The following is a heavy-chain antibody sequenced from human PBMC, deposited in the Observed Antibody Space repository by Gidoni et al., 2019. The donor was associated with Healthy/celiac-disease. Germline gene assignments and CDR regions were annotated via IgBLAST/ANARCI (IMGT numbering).Heavy chain of an antibody. CDR2: IYYSGST. J-gene: IGHJ6*02. V-gene: IGHV4-59*01. CDR1: GGSISSYY. CDR3: ARDNWNDEGYYYYGMDV. Sequence: QVQLQESGPGLVKPSETLSLTRTVSGGSISSYYWSWIRQPPGKGLEWIGYIYYSGSTNYNPSLKSRITISVDTSKNQFSLKLSSVTAADTAVYYCARDNWNDEGYYYYGMDVWGQGTTVTVSS. D-gene: IGHD1-20*01.